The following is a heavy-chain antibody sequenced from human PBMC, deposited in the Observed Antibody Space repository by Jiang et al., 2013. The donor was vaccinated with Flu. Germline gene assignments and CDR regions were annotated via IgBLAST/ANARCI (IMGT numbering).Heavy chain of an antibody. V-gene: IGHV4-59*01. J-gene: IGHJ3*02. CDR3: ASRNDYGDGRYAFDI. D-gene: IGHD4-17*01. CDR2: IYYSGST. Sequence: GSGLVKPSGTLSLTCTVSGGSISSYYWSWIRQPPGKGLEWIGYIYYSGSTNYNPSLKSRVTISVDTSKNQFSLKLSSVTAADTAVYYCASRNDYGDGRYAFDIWGQGTMVTVSS. CDR1: GGSISSYY.